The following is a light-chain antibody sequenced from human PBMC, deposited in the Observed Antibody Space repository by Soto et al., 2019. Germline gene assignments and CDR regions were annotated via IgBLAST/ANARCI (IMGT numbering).Light chain of an antibody. CDR1: SSDVGGYNY. V-gene: IGLV2-14*01. CDR2: DVS. Sequence: QSVLTQPASVSGSPGPSITISCTGTSSDVGGYNYVSWYQQYPGKAPKLMIYDVSNRPSGVSNRFSGSKSGNTASLTISGLQAEDEADYYCSSYTISNTLVFGSGTKVTVL. CDR3: SSYTISNTLV. J-gene: IGLJ1*01.